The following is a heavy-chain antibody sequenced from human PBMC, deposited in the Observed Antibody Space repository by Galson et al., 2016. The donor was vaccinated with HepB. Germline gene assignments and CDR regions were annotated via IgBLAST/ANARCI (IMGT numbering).Heavy chain of an antibody. V-gene: IGHV1-46*01. J-gene: IGHJ2*01. D-gene: IGHD1-14*01. CDR3: ARGLGKFWYFDL. Sequence: GQGLEWMGVMNPRGASTTYAQNFQGRVTMTRDTSTSTVYMELSNLRSEDTAVYYCARGLGKFWYFDLWGRGTLVTVSS. CDR2: MNPRGAST.